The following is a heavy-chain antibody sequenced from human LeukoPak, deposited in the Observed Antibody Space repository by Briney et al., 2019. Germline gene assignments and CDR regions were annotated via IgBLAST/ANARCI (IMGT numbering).Heavy chain of an antibody. CDR2: IYSSGST. CDR1: GGSISSGPYY. Sequence: SETLSLTCTVSGGSISSGPYYWTWIRQPAGKGLEWIGRIYSSGSTNYNPSLKSRVTISVDTSKNQFSLKLSSVTAADTAVYYCAREGLNMVRGIIPKEAWGWFDPWGQGTLVTVSS. D-gene: IGHD3-10*01. CDR3: AREGLNMVRGIIPKEAWGWFDP. J-gene: IGHJ5*02. V-gene: IGHV4-61*02.